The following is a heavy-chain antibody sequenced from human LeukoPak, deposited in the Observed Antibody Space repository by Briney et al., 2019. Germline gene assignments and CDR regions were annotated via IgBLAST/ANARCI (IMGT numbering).Heavy chain of an antibody. Sequence: SQTLSLTCTVSGGSISSGFYYWSWIRQPAGAGLEWIRRIYTNGSTNYSPFLKSRVTISIDTSKNQFSLKLSSVTAADTAVYYCARSHDFWSGSDNWFDPCGQGTLVTVSS. CDR3: ARSHDFWSGSDNWFDP. D-gene: IGHD3-3*01. V-gene: IGHV4-61*02. CDR2: IYTNGST. J-gene: IGHJ5*02. CDR1: GGSISSGFYY.